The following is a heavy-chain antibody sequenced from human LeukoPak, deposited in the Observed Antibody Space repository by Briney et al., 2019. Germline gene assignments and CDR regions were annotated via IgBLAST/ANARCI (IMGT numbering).Heavy chain of an antibody. D-gene: IGHD3-3*01. CDR2: IYHSGST. CDR1: GGSISSGGYS. J-gene: IGHJ5*02. CDR3: ARGGYYAPSKPYNWFDP. V-gene: IGHV4-30-2*01. Sequence: SQTLSLTCAVSGGSISSGGYSWSWIRQPPGKGLEWIGYIYHSGSTYYNPSLKSRVTISVDRSKNQFSLKLSPVTAADTAVYYCARGGYYAPSKPYNWFDPWGQGTLVTVSS.